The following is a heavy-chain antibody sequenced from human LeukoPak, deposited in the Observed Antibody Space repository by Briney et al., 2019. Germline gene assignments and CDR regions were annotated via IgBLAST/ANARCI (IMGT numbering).Heavy chain of an antibody. CDR1: GGSFSGYY. CDR2: INHSGST. CDR3: ARGELTGTTEDYFDY. Sequence: PSETLSLTCAVYGGSFSGYYWSRIRQPPGKGLEWIGEINHSGSTNYNPSLKSRVTISVDTSKNQFSLKLSSVTAADTAVYYCARGELTGTTEDYFDYWGQGTLVTVSS. V-gene: IGHV4-34*01. J-gene: IGHJ4*02. D-gene: IGHD1-20*01.